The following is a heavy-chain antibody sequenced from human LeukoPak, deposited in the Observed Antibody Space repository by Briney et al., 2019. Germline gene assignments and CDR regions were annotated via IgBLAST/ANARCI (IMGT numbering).Heavy chain of an antibody. CDR2: IYFSGST. CDR3: AREGDGSLKFDY. V-gene: IGHV4-31*03. D-gene: IGHD3-10*01. Sequence: SETLSLTCTVSGGSISSAGYYWSWVRQHPGKGLEWIGYIYFSGSTYYNPSLRSRVTISVDTSKNQFSLKVRSVTAADTAVYYCAREGDGSLKFDYWGQGTLVTVSS. J-gene: IGHJ4*02. CDR1: GGSISSAGYY.